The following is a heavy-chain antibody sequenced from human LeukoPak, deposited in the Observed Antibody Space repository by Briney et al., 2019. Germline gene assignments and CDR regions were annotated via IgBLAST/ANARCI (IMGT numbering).Heavy chain of an antibody. Sequence: GRSLRLSCAASGFTFSSYAMHWVRQAPGKGLEWVAVISYDGSNKYYADSVKGRFTISRDNSKNTLYLQMISLRVEDTAVYYCARETTYDYWGQGTLVTVSS. CDR2: ISYDGSNK. D-gene: IGHD4-17*01. J-gene: IGHJ4*02. V-gene: IGHV3-30-3*01. CDR3: ARETTYDY. CDR1: GFTFSSYA.